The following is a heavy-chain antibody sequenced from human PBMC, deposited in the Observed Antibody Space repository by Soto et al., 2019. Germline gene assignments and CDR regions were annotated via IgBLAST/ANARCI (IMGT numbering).Heavy chain of an antibody. D-gene: IGHD3-10*01. CDR1: GGSISIGSY. V-gene: IGHV4-31*03. J-gene: IGHJ6*04. CDR3: ARGELFWDV. CDR2: IFNSGNT. Sequence: QVQLQESGPGLVKPSQTLSLTCSVSGGSISIGSYWSWIRQHPGKGLEWIGFIFNSGNTFYRPSLKSRVTISLDTSKNQFSLKMSSVTAADTAVYHCARGELFWDVWGKGITVTVSS.